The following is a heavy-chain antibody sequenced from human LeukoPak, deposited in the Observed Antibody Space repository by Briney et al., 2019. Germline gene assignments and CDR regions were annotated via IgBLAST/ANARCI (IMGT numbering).Heavy chain of an antibody. CDR3: ARDKGVERLGGVYFDS. Sequence: PSETQSLTCTVSGGSISTYYWDWIRQPAGKGLEWIGRIHFSGSTNYNPSLKSRVTMSVDTSNNQFSLMLTSVTAADTAVYYCARDKGVERLGGVYFDSWGQGTLVIVSS. CDR1: GGSISTYY. V-gene: IGHV4-4*07. J-gene: IGHJ4*02. CDR2: IHFSGST. D-gene: IGHD1-26*01.